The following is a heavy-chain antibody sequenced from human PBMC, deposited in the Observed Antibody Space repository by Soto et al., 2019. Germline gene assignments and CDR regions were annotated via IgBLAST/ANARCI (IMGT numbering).Heavy chain of an antibody. V-gene: IGHV4-4*02. Sequence: SETLSLTCAVSSGSISSSNWWSWVRQPPGKGLEWIGEIYHSGSTNYNPSLKSRVTISVDKSKNQFSLKLSSVTAADTAVYYCARELLDSKLKEAAFDIWGQGTMVTVSS. J-gene: IGHJ3*02. CDR2: IYHSGST. CDR1: SGSISSSNW. D-gene: IGHD1-26*01. CDR3: ARELLDSKLKEAAFDI.